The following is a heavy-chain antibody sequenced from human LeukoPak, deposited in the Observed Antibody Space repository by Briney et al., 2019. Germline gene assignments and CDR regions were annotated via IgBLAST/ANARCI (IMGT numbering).Heavy chain of an antibody. CDR3: ARVVGYYYGMDV. V-gene: IGHV4-61*01. CDR2: IYYTGST. Sequence: SETLSLTCTVSGGSVSSGSYYWSWIRQPPGKGLEGIGYIYYTGSTYYNPSLKSRVTISVDRSKNQFSLKLSSVTAADTAVYYCARVVGYYYGMDVWGQGTTVTVSS. J-gene: IGHJ6*02. CDR1: GGSVSSGSYY.